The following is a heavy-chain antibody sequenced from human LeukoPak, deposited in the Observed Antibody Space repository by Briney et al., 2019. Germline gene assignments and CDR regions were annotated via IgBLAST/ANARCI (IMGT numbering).Heavy chain of an antibody. CDR1: GFTFSSYA. J-gene: IGHJ6*02. D-gene: IGHD6-13*01. CDR3: ARDVSSWYYYYYYYGMDV. V-gene: IGHV3-30*04. CDR2: ISYDGSNK. Sequence: GGSLRLSCAASGFTFSSYAMHWVRQAPGKGLEWVAVISYDGSNKYYADSVKGRFTISRDNSKNTLYLQMNSLRAEDTAVYYCARDVSSWYYYYYYYGMDVWGQGTTVTVSS.